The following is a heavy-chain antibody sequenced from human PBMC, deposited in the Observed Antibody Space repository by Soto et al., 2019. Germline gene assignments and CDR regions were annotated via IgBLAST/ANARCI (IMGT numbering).Heavy chain of an antibody. CDR1: GFTFSSYA. CDR2: ISGSGGST. V-gene: IGHV3-23*01. J-gene: IGHJ6*02. CDR3: AKGRLAQQLVSPFMDV. D-gene: IGHD6-13*01. Sequence: GGSLRLSCAASGFTFSSYAMSWVRQAPGKGLEWVSAISGSGGSTYYADSVKGRFTISRDNSKNTLYLQMNSLRAEDTAVYYCAKGRLAQQLVSPFMDVWGQGTTVTVSS.